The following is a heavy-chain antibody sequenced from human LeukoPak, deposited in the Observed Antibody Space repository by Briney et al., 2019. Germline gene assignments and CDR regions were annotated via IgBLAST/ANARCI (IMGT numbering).Heavy chain of an antibody. CDR2: INHSGST. CDR1: GGSISRYY. Sequence: SETLSLTCTVSGGSISRYYWSWIRQPPGKGLEWIGEINHSGSTNYNPSLKSRVTISVDTSKNQFSLKLSSVTAADTAVYYCARTYYYDSSGYYNYWGQGTLVTVSS. D-gene: IGHD3-22*01. V-gene: IGHV4-34*01. J-gene: IGHJ4*02. CDR3: ARTYYYDSSGYYNY.